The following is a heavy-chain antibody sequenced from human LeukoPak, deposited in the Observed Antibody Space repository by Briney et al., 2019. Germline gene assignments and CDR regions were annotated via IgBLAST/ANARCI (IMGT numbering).Heavy chain of an antibody. Sequence: GGSLRLSCVASGFTFNSCAMGWVRQAPGKGLEWVSVISDSGISTYYADSVKGRFTISRDNSKNTLYLQMNSLRAEDTAVYHCAKDRTTGYYYFDYWGQGTQVTVPS. CDR3: AKDRTTGYYYFDY. D-gene: IGHD3-9*01. CDR1: GFTFNSCA. J-gene: IGHJ4*02. V-gene: IGHV3-23*01. CDR2: ISDSGIST.